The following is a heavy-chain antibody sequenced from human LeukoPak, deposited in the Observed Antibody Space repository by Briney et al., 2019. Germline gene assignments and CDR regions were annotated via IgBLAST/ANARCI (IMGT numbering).Heavy chain of an antibody. Sequence: PGGSLGLSCTASGFTFNGYSMNWVRQAPGKGLEWVSSISTSSSYIYYADSVKGRFTISRNNPKNSLYLQMNSLRAEDTAVYYCARNRGDPSYFDYWGQGTLVTVSS. CDR1: GFTFNGYS. CDR3: ARNRGDPSYFDY. J-gene: IGHJ4*02. V-gene: IGHV3-21*01. CDR2: ISTSSSYI. D-gene: IGHD4-17*01.